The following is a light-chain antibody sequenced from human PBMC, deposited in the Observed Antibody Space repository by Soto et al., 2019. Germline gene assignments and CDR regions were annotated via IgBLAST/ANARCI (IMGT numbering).Light chain of an antibody. CDR3: QQPNNYPPT. J-gene: IGKJ5*01. CDR1: QGIFSY. V-gene: IGKV1-9*01. Sequence: DIHLSQSPSFLSASVGDSVTITCRASQGIFSYLAWYQQKPGKAPELLIYGASTLQSGVPSRFSGRGSGKEFTLTISNLQAEDVATYFCQQPNNYPPTFGQGTRLEIK. CDR2: GAS.